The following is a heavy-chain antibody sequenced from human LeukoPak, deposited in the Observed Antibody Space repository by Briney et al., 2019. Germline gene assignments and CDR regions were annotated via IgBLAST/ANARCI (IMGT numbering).Heavy chain of an antibody. J-gene: IGHJ4*01. Sequence: AVKVSFKGSGGTFNNYANSWGRQAPGQGREGKGGIIPSCGRENYTQKFQGRGTITAHKSPTTPSMALSSLRSEDTAVYYCASPPSVLPAAEYYFAYWGQGTLVTVSS. V-gene: IGHV1-69*06. CDR3: ASPPSVLPAAEYYFAY. CDR2: IIPSCGRE. D-gene: IGHD2-2*01. CDR1: GGTFNNYA.